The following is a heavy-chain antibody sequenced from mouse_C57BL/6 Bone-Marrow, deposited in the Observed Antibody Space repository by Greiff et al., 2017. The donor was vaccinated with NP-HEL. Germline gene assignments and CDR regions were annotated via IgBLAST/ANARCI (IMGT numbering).Heavy chain of an antibody. D-gene: IGHD1-1*01. CDR2: IYPRSGNT. CDR3: ASGGAVYGSSYDNAMDY. J-gene: IGHJ4*01. V-gene: IGHV1-81*01. CDR1: GYTFTSYG. Sequence: QVQLQQSGAELARPGASVKLSCKASGYTFTSYGISWVKQRPGQGLEWIGEIYPRSGNTYYNEKFKGKATLTADKSSSTAYMELRSLTSEDSAVYFCASGGAVYGSSYDNAMDYWGQGTSVTVSS.